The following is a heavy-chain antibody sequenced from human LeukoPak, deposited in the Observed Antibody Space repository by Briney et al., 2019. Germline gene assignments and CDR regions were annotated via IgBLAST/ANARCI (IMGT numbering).Heavy chain of an antibody. D-gene: IGHD3-3*01. CDR3: ARARNYDFWSGPLGFYYYMDV. V-gene: IGHV3-7*01. CDR2: IKQDGSEK. CDR1: GFTFSSYW. J-gene: IGHJ6*03. Sequence: PGGSLRLPCAASGFTFSSYWISWVRQAPGKGLEWVANIKQDGSEKYYVDSVKGRFTISRDNAKNSLYLQMNSLRAEDTAVYYCARARNYDFWSGPLGFYYYMDVWGKGTTVTVSS.